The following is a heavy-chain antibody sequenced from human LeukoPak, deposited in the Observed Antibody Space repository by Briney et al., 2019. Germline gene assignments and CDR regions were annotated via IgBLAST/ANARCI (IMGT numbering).Heavy chain of an antibody. CDR3: AREGVSGGWYYFDY. CDR1: GCTFSSYW. CDR2: IIIDGGSA. V-gene: IGHV3-74*01. Sequence: PGESLRLSCAASGCTFSSYWMHWVRQAPAGGLVWVSRIIIDGGSASYADSVRGRLTISRDNAKSTLYLQMSSLRAEDTAVYYCAREGVSGGWYYFDYWGQGTLVTVSS. D-gene: IGHD6-19*01. J-gene: IGHJ4*02.